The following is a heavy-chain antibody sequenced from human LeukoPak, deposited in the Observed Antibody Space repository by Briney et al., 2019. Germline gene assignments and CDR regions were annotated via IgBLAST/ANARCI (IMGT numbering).Heavy chain of an antibody. D-gene: IGHD3-3*01. J-gene: IGHJ6*02. CDR1: GGSISSYY. Sequence: SETLSLTCTVSGGSISSYYWSWIRQSPGKGLEWIGYICYSGSTNYNPSLKSRVTISVDTSKNQFSLKLSSVTAADTAVYYCARHHIAGSEWPYYPAGGYYYGMDVWGQGTTVTVSS. CDR3: ARHHIAGSEWPYYPAGGYYYGMDV. V-gene: IGHV4-59*08. CDR2: ICYSGST.